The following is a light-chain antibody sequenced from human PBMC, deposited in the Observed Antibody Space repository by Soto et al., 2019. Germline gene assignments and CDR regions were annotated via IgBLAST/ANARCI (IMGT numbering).Light chain of an antibody. V-gene: IGKV3-20*01. CDR1: QSVSSSY. CDR2: GAS. Sequence: EIVLTQSPGTLSLSPGERATLSCRASQSVSSSYLAWYQQKPGQAPRLLIYGASSGATGIPDRFSGSGSGTDFTLTISRLEPEDFAVYYCQQYGSSPWTFGQGTK. CDR3: QQYGSSPWT. J-gene: IGKJ1*01.